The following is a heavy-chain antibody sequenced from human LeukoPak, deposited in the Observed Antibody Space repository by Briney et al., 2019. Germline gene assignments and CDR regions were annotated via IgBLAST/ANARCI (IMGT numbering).Heavy chain of an antibody. J-gene: IGHJ6*03. CDR3: ATGYCGGGSCPYYYYMDV. V-gene: IGHV3-53*01. Sequence: GGSLRLSCAASGFTFSSYAMSWVRQAPGKGLEWVSVIYSGGSTYYADSVKGRFTISRDNSKNTLYLQMNSLRAEDTAVYYCATGYCGGGSCPYYYYMDVWGNGTTVTISS. D-gene: IGHD2-15*01. CDR2: IYSGGST. CDR1: GFTFSSYA.